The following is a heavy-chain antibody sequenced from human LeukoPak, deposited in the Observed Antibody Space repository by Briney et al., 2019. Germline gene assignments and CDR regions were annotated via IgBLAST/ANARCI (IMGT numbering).Heavy chain of an antibody. CDR2: YDPEDEEV. D-gene: IGHD4-23*01. CDR3: ARGDYGGNPDY. V-gene: IGHV1-24*01. CDR1: GYALTDLA. Sequence: ASVKVSCKVPGYALTDLAIHWVRQAPGQGLQWMGGYDPEDEEVVYAQTFQGRVTMTTDTSTTTAYMELRSLRSDDTAMYYCARGDYGGNPDYWGQGTLVTVSS. J-gene: IGHJ4*02.